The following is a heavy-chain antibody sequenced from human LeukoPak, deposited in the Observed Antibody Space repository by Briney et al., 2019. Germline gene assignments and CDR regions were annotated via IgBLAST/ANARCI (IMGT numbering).Heavy chain of an antibody. CDR3: AKSPGYWTHDY. V-gene: IGHV3-23*01. D-gene: IGHD1-1*01. CDR1: GFTFSSYA. J-gene: IGHJ4*02. CDR2: ISGNGASA. Sequence: PGGSLRLSCAASGFTFSSYAMSWVRQAPGKGLEWVSSISGNGASAYYADSVKGRFTVSTDNSKSTLYLQMNSLRADDTAVYYCAKSPGYWTHDYWGQGILVTVSS.